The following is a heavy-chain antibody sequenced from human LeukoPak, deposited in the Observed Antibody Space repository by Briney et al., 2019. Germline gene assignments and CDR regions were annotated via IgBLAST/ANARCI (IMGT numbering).Heavy chain of an antibody. Sequence: GGSLRLSCAASGFTFSDYYMTWIRQAPGKGLEWVSYINGGSSHTNYADSVKGRFSISRDNAKNSLYLQMSSLRAEDTAVYYCAGDRINWGRGTLVTVSS. D-gene: IGHD1-14*01. CDR1: GFTFSDYY. CDR2: INGGSSHT. V-gene: IGHV3-11*05. CDR3: AGDRIN. J-gene: IGHJ4*02.